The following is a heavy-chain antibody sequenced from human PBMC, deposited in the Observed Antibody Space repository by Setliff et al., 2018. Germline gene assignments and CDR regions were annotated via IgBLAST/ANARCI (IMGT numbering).Heavy chain of an antibody. CDR3: ARHRPNLPFDA. CDR1: GGSMITNDYF. V-gene: IGHV4-39*01. D-gene: IGHD7-27*01. CDR2: IYYSGDT. Sequence: SETLSLTCTVSGGSMITNDYFWGWIRQPPGTSLEWIGSIYYSGDTYYNPSLKSRATVSVDTSKNQFSLKLSSVTAADTSVYFCARHRPNLPFDAWGQGALVTVSS. J-gene: IGHJ4*02.